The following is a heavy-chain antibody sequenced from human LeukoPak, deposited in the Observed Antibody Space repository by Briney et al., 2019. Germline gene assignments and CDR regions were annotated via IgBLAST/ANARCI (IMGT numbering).Heavy chain of an antibody. V-gene: IGHV3-30*18. D-gene: IGHD4-17*01. CDR1: GFTFSSYG. CDR3: AKASTTVTAYFDY. CDR2: ISYDGSNK. Sequence: GGSLRLSCAASGFTFSSYGMHWVRRAPGKGLEWVAVISYDGSNKYYADSVKGRFTISRDNSKNTLYLQMNSLRAEDTAVYYCAKASTTVTAYFDYWGQGTLVTVSS. J-gene: IGHJ4*02.